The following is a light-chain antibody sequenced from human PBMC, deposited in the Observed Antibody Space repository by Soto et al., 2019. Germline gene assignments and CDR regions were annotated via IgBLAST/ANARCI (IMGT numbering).Light chain of an antibody. CDR1: QGIDTY. V-gene: IGKV1-8*01. Sequence: AIPMTQSPSSFSASVGDRVTITCRASQGIDTYLAWYQQNPGKAPRLLMYATSVLESGVPSRFSGGGSGTDYTLTISSLQSEDFATYYCQQYYAHPPTFGQGTKLDIK. CDR2: ATS. CDR3: QQYYAHPPT. J-gene: IGKJ2*01.